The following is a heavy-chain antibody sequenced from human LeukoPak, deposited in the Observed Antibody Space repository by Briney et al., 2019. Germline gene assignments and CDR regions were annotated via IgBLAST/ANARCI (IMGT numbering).Heavy chain of an antibody. Sequence: GGSLRLSCAASGFTFSSYAMSWVRQAPGKGLEWVSAISGSGGSTYYADSVKGRFTISRDNSKNTLYLQMHSLRAEDTAVYYCAKGDWNYYYYMDVWGKGTTVTVSS. D-gene: IGHD3/OR15-3a*01. CDR3: AKGDWNYYYYMDV. CDR2: ISGSGGST. V-gene: IGHV3-23*01. CDR1: GFTFSSYA. J-gene: IGHJ6*03.